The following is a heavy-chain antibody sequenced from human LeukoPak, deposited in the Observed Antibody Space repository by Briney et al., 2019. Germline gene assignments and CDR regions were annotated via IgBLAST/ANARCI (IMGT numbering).Heavy chain of an antibody. CDR1: GYTFTSYG. J-gene: IGHJ4*02. Sequence: ASVKVSCKASGYTFTSYGISWVRQAPGQGLEWMGWISAYNGNTNYAQKLQGRVTMTTDTSTSTAYMELRSLRSDDTAVYYCARVARPLTMVREVYFDYWGQGTLVTVSS. V-gene: IGHV1-18*01. CDR2: ISAYNGNT. CDR3: ARVARPLTMVREVYFDY. D-gene: IGHD3-10*01.